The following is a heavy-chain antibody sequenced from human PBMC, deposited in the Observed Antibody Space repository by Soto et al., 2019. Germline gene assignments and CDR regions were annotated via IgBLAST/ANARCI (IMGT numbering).Heavy chain of an antibody. D-gene: IGHD3-10*01. J-gene: IGHJ6*02. CDR2: IVPIFGTT. Sequence: QVRLVQSGAEVNKPGSSVKVSCKASGDTFSSYSISWVRQAPGQGLQWMGGIVPIFGTTVYAPRLQGRLTITADGPTSTSYMELSGLTFEDTAVYYCAANSLGGGSQGDVWGQGTTVTVSS. CDR3: AANSLGGGSQGDV. V-gene: IGHV1-69*01. CDR1: GDTFSSYS.